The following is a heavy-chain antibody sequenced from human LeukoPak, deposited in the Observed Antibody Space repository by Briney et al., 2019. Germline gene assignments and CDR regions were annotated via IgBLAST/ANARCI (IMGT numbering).Heavy chain of an antibody. D-gene: IGHD2-2*01. J-gene: IGHJ4*02. CDR2: INPNSGYT. Sequence: ASVKVSYKASGYTFTGYYLHWVRQAPGQGLEWMGWINPNSGYTDYAQKFQGRVTMTRDTSITTAYLEVSSLRSDDTAVYYCARDDATSWSSDFEYWGQGTLVTVSS. CDR1: GYTFTGYY. CDR3: ARDDATSWSSDFEY. V-gene: IGHV1-2*02.